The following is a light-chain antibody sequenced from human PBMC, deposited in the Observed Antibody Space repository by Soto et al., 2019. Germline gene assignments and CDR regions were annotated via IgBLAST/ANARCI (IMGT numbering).Light chain of an antibody. CDR1: QSVVINF. J-gene: IGKJ5*01. Sequence: EKVLKQSPGPLSLSPGERATLSCRASQSVVINFLAWYQQKPGQAPRLLIFGASNRATGIPDRFSGGGSGKDFSITISRLELEVFAVYYCQQYGSSPLTFGQGTRVEIK. CDR2: GAS. CDR3: QQYGSSPLT. V-gene: IGKV3-20*01.